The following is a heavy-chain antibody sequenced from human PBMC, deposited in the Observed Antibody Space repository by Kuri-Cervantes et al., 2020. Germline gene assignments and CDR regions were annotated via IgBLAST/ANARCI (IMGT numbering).Heavy chain of an antibody. J-gene: IGHJ4*02. Sequence: GGSLRLSCAASGFTFSSYDMHWVRQATGKGLEWVSAIGTAGDTYYPGSVKGRFTISRDDSKNALFLQMNSLRDEDTAMYYCCKDHEGYNWRHDSWGRGTLVTVSS. V-gene: IGHV3-13*01. D-gene: IGHD1-1*01. CDR1: GFTFSSYD. CDR3: CKDHEGYNWRHDS. CDR2: IGTAGDT.